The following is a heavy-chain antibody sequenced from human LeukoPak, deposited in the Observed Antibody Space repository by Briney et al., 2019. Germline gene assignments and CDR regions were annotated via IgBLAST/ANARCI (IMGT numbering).Heavy chain of an antibody. Sequence: GGSLRLSCAASGFTFSDYYMSWIRQAPGKGLEGVSYISSSGSTIYYADSVKGRFTISRDNAKNSLYLQMNSLRAEDTAVYYCARAPTARYNWFDPWGQGTLVTVSS. CDR2: ISSSGSTI. CDR3: ARAPTARYNWFDP. CDR1: GFTFSDYY. D-gene: IGHD5-24*01. J-gene: IGHJ5*02. V-gene: IGHV3-11*01.